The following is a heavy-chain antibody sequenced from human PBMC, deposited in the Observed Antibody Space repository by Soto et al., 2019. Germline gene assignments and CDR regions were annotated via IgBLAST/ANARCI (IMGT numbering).Heavy chain of an antibody. V-gene: IGHV3-21*02. CDR1: GFNFNTYS. CDR2: ISTSGGYK. D-gene: IGHD1-26*01. CDR3: AGERSALPGARDAMDV. J-gene: IGHJ6*02. Sequence: EGRLVESGGGLVKPGGSLRVYCAASGFNFNTYSMNWVRQAPGKGLEWVSFISTSGGYKYYADSVRGRFTISRDNAKKSVYLEMNSLTADDTAVYYCAGERSALPGARDAMDVWGQGTTVTVSS.